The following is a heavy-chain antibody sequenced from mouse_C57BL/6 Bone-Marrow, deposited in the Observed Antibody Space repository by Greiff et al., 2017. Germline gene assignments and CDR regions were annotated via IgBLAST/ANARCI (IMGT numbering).Heavy chain of an antibody. CDR3: ARFRGYYGSRGYFDV. D-gene: IGHD1-1*01. V-gene: IGHV1-64*01. Sequence: QVQLQQPGAELVKPGASVKLSCKASGYTFTSYWMHWVKQRPGQGLEWIGMIHPNSGSTNYNEKFKSKATLTVDKSSSTAYMQLSSLTSEDSAVYYCARFRGYYGSRGYFDVWGTGTTVTVSS. CDR1: GYTFTSYW. J-gene: IGHJ1*03. CDR2: IHPNSGST.